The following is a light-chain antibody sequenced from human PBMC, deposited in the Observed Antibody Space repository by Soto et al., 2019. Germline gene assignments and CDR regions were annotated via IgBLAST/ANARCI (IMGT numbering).Light chain of an antibody. CDR2: GAS. V-gene: IGKV3-15*01. J-gene: IGKJ5*01. CDR1: QSVSSN. Sequence: EIVLTQSPGTLSLSPGERATLSCKASQSVSSNLAWYQQKPGQAPRLLIYGASTRATGIPARFSGSGSGTEFTLTISSLQSEDFAVYYCQQYNSGPYTFGQGTRLEIK. CDR3: QQYNSGPYT.